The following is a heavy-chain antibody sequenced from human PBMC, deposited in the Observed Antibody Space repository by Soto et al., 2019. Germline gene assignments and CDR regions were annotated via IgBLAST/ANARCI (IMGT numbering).Heavy chain of an antibody. CDR1: GGAVSSDKC. J-gene: IGHJ5*02. Sequence: QVQLQESGPGLVKPSGTLSLTCAVSGGAVSSDKCWSWVRQPPGKGLEWLGEIHSLGSTNDNPSLKSRFTILLDKPKTQFSVKLTSVTAADTAVSCCVGPWLAGYGAFDPWGQGTLVTVSS. CDR2: IHSLGST. V-gene: IGHV4-4*01. CDR3: VGPWLAGYGAFDP. D-gene: IGHD6-19*01.